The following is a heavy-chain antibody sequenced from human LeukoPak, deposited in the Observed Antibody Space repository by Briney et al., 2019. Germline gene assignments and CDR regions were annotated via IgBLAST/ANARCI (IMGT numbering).Heavy chain of an antibody. CDR1: GGSISSYY. V-gene: IGHV4-59*01. D-gene: IGHD3-3*01. J-gene: IGHJ6*03. Sequence: SETLSLTCTVSGGSISSYYWSWIRQPPGKGLEWIGYIYYRGSTNYNPSLKSRVTISVDTSKNQFSLKVSSVTAADTAVYYCARNRNYWSGYYTDYYYMDVWGKGTTVTVSS. CDR3: ARNRNYWSGYYTDYYYMDV. CDR2: IYYRGST.